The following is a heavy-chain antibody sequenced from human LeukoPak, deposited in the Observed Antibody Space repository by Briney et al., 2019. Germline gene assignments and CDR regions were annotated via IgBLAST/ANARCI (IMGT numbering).Heavy chain of an antibody. CDR2: ISAYNGNT. J-gene: IGHJ4*02. D-gene: IGHD3-10*01. CDR1: GYTFTSYG. Sequence: ASVKVSCKASGYTFTSYGISWVRQAPGQGLEWMAWISAYNGNTNYAQKLQGRVTMTTDTSTSTAYMELRSLRSDDTAVYYCARDAVSYYYGSGSYYWGQGTLVTVSS. V-gene: IGHV1-18*01. CDR3: ARDAVSYYYGSGSYY.